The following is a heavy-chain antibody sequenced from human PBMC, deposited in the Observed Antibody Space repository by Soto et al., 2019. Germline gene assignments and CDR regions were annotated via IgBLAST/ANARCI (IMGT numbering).Heavy chain of an antibody. CDR3: ARDIGYDSILPWAFDI. D-gene: IGHD3-22*01. V-gene: IGHV3-21*01. J-gene: IGHJ3*02. CDR1: GFTFSSYS. Sequence: EVQLVESGGGLVKPGGSLRLSCAASGFTFSSYSMNWVRQAPGKGLEWVSSISSSSSYIYYADSVKGRFTISRDNAKNSLYLQMNSLRAEDTAVYYCARDIGYDSILPWAFDIWGQGTMVTVSS. CDR2: ISSSSSYI.